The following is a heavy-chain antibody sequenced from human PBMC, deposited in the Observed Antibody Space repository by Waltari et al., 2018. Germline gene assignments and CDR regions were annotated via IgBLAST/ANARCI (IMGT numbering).Heavy chain of an antibody. CDR1: GFTVSSNY. CDR3: AGGAYSYSYLDY. J-gene: IGHJ4*02. V-gene: IGHV3-53*01. Sequence: EVQLVESGGGLIQPGGSLRLSCAASGFTVSSNYISWVRQAPGKGREWVSVIYSGGSRYYADSGRGRFTISRDNSKNTLYLQMNSLRAEDTAVYFCAGGAYSYSYLDYWGQGTLVTVSS. CDR2: IYSGGSR. D-gene: IGHD4-4*01.